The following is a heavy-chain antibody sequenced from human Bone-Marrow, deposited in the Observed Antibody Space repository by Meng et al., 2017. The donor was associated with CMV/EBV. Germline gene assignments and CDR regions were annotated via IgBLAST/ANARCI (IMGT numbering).Heavy chain of an antibody. CDR2: INHSGST. Sequence: WETLSLTCAAYGGSFSGYYWSWIRQPPGKGLKWIGEINHSGSTNYNPSLKSRVTISVDTSKNQFSLKLSSVTAADTAVYYCAGGGYCSSTSCTLDYWGQGTLVTVSS. D-gene: IGHD2-2*01. CDR1: GGSFSGYY. J-gene: IGHJ4*02. CDR3: AGGGYCSSTSCTLDY. V-gene: IGHV4-34*01.